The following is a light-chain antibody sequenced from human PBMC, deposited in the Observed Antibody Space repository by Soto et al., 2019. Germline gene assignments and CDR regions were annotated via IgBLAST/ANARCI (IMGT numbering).Light chain of an antibody. CDR1: KIATQS. J-gene: IGLJ3*02. CDR2: DNT. Sequence: SDGLTQSPSVSVAPGQTAKITCGAPKIATQSVHWSQQVPGQAPVLLVYDNTDRPSGIPERFSAPKSGATAILTITRVEAGDEADYYCQVWDGSRDQVVFGGGTQLTVL. V-gene: IGLV3-21*02. CDR3: QVWDGSRDQVV.